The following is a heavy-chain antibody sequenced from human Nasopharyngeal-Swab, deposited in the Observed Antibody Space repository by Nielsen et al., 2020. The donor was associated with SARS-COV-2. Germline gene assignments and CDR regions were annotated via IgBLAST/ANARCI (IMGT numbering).Heavy chain of an antibody. CDR3: ARGNGRVYYYYGMDV. CDR2: ISYDGSNK. J-gene: IGHJ6*02. Sequence: WIRQPPGKGLEWVAVISYDGSNKYYADSVKGRFTISRDNSKNTLYLQMNSLRAEDTAMYYCARGNGRVYYYYGMDVWGQGTTVTVSS. V-gene: IGHV3-30*04.